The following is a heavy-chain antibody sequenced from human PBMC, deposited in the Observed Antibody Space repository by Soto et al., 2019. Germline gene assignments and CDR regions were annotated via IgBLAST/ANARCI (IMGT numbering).Heavy chain of an antibody. Sequence: QLQLQESGPGLVKPSETLSLTCTVSGGSISRSSYYWGWIRQPPGKGLEWIGSIYYSGSPYYNPSLKSRVTISVDTSKNQLSLKLSSVTAADTAVYYCARRTGPDYYYGMDVLGQGTTVTVSS. D-gene: IGHD3-10*01. J-gene: IGHJ6*02. CDR2: IYYSGSP. CDR1: GGSISRSSYY. V-gene: IGHV4-39*01. CDR3: ARRTGPDYYYGMDV.